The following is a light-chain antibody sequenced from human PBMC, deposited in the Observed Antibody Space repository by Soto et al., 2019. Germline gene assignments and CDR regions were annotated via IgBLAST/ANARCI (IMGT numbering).Light chain of an antibody. CDR2: GTS. CDR3: QQCGISPLT. V-gene: IGKV3-20*01. CDR1: QRVSRD. J-gene: IGKJ4*01. Sequence: EIVLTQSPATLSLSPGERATLYCRASQRVSRDLAWYQQTPGQAPRLLIYGTSSKATGIPDRFSGSGSGTDFTLTISRLDPEDFAVYYCQQCGISPLTFGGGTKVDIK.